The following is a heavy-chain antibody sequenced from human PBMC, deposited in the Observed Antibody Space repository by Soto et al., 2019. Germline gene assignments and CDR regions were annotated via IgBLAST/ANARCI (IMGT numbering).Heavy chain of an antibody. V-gene: IGHV3-30*18. CDR3: AKEDKPKDTGPWTLLAFDI. CDR1: GFTFSSYG. CDR2: ISYDGSNK. Sequence: QVQLVESGGGVVQPGRSLRLSCAASGFTFSSYGMHWVRQAPGKGLEWVAVISYDGSNKYYADSVKGRFTISRDNSKNASYLQMNSLRAEDTAVYYCAKEDKPKDTGPWTLLAFDIWGQGRMVTVSS. D-gene: IGHD4-17*01. J-gene: IGHJ3*02.